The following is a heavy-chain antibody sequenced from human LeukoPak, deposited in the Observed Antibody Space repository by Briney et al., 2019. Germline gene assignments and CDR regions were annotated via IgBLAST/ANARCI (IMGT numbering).Heavy chain of an antibody. CDR3: ARDLPWFDP. J-gene: IGHJ5*02. CDR2: ISWNSGSI. Sequence: PGGSLRLSCAASGFTFDDYAMHWVRQAPGKGLEWVSGISWNSGSIGYADSVKGRFTISRDNAKNSLYLQMNSLRAEDTAVYYCARDLPWFDPWGQGTLVTVSS. CDR1: GFTFDDYA. V-gene: IGHV3-9*01.